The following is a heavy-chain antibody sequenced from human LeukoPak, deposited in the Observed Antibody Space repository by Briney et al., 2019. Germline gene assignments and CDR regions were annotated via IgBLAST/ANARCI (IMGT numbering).Heavy chain of an antibody. V-gene: IGHV3-30*03. CDR1: GFTFSNYG. CDR3: ARSASGRIGAKYYFDY. Sequence: GGSLRLSCAASGFTFSNYGMHWVRQAPGKGLEWVAVISYDGSNKYYADSVKGRFTISRDNSKNTLYLQMNSLRAEDTAVYYCARSASGRIGAKYYFDYWGQGTLVTVSS. J-gene: IGHJ4*02. CDR2: ISYDGSNK. D-gene: IGHD3-10*01.